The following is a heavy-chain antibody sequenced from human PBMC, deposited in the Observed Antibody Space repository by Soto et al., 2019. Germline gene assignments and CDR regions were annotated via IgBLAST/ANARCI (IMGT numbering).Heavy chain of an antibody. CDR3: ARHQSSSWYRGSYGMDV. V-gene: IGHV5-51*01. CDR2: IYPGDSDT. D-gene: IGHD6-13*01. CDR1: GYSFTSYW. J-gene: IGHJ6*02. Sequence: GESLKISCKGSGYSFTSYWIGWVRQMPGKCLEWVGIIYPGDSDTRYSPSFQGQVTISAGKSISTAYLQWSSLKASDTAMYYCARHQSSSWYRGSYGMDVWGQGXTVTVYS.